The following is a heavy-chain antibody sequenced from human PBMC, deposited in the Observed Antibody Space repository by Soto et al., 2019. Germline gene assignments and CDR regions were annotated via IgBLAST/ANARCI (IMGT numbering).Heavy chain of an antibody. CDR1: GYTFTSYG. CDR3: AREGTWNGDYGSDY. CDR2: ISAYNGNT. Sequence: ASVKVSCKASGYTFTSYGISWVRQAPGQGLEWMGWISAYNGNTNYAQKLQGRVTMTTDTSTSTAYMELSSLRSEDTAVYYCAREGTWNGDYGSDYWGQGTLVTVSS. J-gene: IGHJ4*02. V-gene: IGHV1-18*01. D-gene: IGHD4-17*01.